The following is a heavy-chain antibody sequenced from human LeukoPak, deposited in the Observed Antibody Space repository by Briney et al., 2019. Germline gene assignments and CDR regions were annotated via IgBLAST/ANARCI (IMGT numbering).Heavy chain of an antibody. D-gene: IGHD6-19*01. Sequence: GASVKVSCKASGYTFTSYGISWVRQAPGQGLEWMGWISVYNGNTKHPQKLQGRVTMTTDTSTSTAYMELRSLRSDDTAVYYCARDVSGNLLIFDPWGQGTLVTVSS. V-gene: IGHV1-18*01. CDR2: ISVYNGNT. CDR3: ARDVSGNLLIFDP. CDR1: GYTFTSYG. J-gene: IGHJ5*02.